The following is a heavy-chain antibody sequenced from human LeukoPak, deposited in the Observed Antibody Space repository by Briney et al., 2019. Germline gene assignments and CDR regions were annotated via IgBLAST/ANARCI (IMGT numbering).Heavy chain of an antibody. V-gene: IGHV1-18*01. CDR2: TSAYNGNT. Sequence: ASVKVSCKASGYTFTSYGISWVRQAPGQGLEWMGWTSAYNGNTNYAQKLQGGVTMTTDTSTSTAYMELRSLRSDDTAVYYCARVNVAVAGTGFDYWGQGTLVTVSS. D-gene: IGHD6-19*01. CDR1: GYTFTSYG. J-gene: IGHJ4*02. CDR3: ARVNVAVAGTGFDY.